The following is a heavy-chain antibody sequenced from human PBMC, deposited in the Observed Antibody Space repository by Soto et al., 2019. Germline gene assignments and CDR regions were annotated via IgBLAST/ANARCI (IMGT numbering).Heavy chain of an antibody. J-gene: IGHJ6*02. D-gene: IGHD6-13*01. CDR3: LGSSSRDYYYYGMDV. V-gene: IGHV3-30-3*01. Sequence: QVQLVESGGGVVQPGRSLRLSCAASGFTFSSYAMHWVRQAPGKGLEWVAVISYDGSNKYYADSVKGRFTISRDNSKNTLYLQMNGLRAENTAVYYCLGSSSRDYYYYGMDVWGQGTTVTVSS. CDR1: GFTFSSYA. CDR2: ISYDGSNK.